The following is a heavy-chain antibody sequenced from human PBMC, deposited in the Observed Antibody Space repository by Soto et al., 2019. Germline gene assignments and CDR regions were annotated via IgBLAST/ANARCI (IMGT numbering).Heavy chain of an antibody. CDR3: ARGGGSYYYDGMDV. Sequence: QVQLVESGGGVVQPGRSLRLSCAASGFTFSSYGMHWVRQAPGKGLEWVAVIWYDGSNKYYADSVKGRFTISRDNSKNTLYLQMNSLRAEDTAVYYCARGGGSYYYDGMDVWGQGTTVTVSS. CDR2: IWYDGSNK. CDR1: GFTFSSYG. D-gene: IGHD1-26*01. V-gene: IGHV3-33*01. J-gene: IGHJ6*02.